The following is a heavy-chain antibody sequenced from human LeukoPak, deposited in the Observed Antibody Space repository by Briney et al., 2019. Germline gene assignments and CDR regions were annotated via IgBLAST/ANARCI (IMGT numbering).Heavy chain of an antibody. J-gene: IGHJ4*02. CDR1: GGSFSGYY. CDR3: ARTGEDTAMVFDY. D-gene: IGHD5-18*01. CDR2: INHSGST. V-gene: IGHV4-34*01. Sequence: NPSETLCLTCAVYGGSFSGYYWSWIRQPPGKGLEWIGEINHSGSTNYNPSLKSRVTISVDTSKNQFSLKLSSVTAADTAVYYCARTGEDTAMVFDYWGQGTLVTVSS.